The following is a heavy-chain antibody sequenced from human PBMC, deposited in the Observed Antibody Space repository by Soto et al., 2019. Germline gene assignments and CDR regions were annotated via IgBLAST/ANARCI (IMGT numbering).Heavy chain of an antibody. Sequence: QVQLVQSGAEVKKPGSSVKVSCKASGGTFNSYALTWVRQAPGHGLEWMGGIIPIFRATNYAQKFQGRVTITATSSTSTADMELSSLITDDTAVYYCSGVLHPPYGRGWRSLYWYFDLCGRGTLVPVSS. CDR2: IIPIFRAT. D-gene: IGHD6-19*01. J-gene: IGHJ2*01. CDR1: GGTFNSYA. V-gene: IGHV1-69*06. CDR3: SGVLHPPYGRGWRSLYWYFDL.